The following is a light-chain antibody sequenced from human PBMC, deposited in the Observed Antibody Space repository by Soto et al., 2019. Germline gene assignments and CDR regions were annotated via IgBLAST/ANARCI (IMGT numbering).Light chain of an antibody. Sequence: DIQMTQSPSTLPASVGDIFPTSGRDSQSISNSLAWYQQKPGTAPQVLIYHASNMQSGVPSRFSGSGSGSEFTLTISRLQPDDFATYYRQQYNSYSFGQGTKVDIK. CDR1: QSISNS. CDR2: HAS. V-gene: IGKV1-5*01. CDR3: QQYNSYS. J-gene: IGKJ1*01.